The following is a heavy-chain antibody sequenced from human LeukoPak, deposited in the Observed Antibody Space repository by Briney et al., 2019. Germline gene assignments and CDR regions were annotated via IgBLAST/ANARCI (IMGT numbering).Heavy chain of an antibody. CDR1: GFTVSSNY. J-gene: IGHJ6*02. CDR2: IYSGGST. V-gene: IGHV3-66*01. Sequence: GGSLRLSCAASGFTVSSNYMSWVRQAPGKGLEWVSVIYSGGSTYYADSVKGRFTISRDNSKNTLYLQMNSLRAEDTAVYYCAREVYYYYCMDVWGQGTTVTVSS. CDR3: AREVYYYYCMDV.